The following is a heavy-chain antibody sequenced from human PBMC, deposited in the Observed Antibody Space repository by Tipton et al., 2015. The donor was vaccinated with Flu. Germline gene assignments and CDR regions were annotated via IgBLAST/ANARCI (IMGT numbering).Heavy chain of an antibody. D-gene: IGHD3-10*02. V-gene: IGHV3-53*01. CDR2: IYSGGST. J-gene: IGHJ4*02. Sequence: SLRLSCAASGFTVSSNYMSWVRQAPGKGLEWVSVIYSGGSTYYVDSVKGRFTISRDNSKNTLYLQMNSLRAEDTAVYYCASGTRRISMSDYWGQGTLVTVSS. CDR3: ASGTRRISMSDY. CDR1: GFTVSSNY.